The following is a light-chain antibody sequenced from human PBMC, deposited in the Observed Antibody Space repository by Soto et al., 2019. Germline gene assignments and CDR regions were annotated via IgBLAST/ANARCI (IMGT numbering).Light chain of an antibody. CDR2: DVS. CDR3: RSYPSSSTFSV. V-gene: IGLV2-14*01. Sequence: QSVLTQPASVSGSPGQSITISCTGTSSDVGGYNYVSWYQQHPGKAPKLMIYDVSNRPSGVSNRFSGSKSGNTASLTISGLQAEDESYYYCRSYPSSSTFSVLGTGSKIPV. J-gene: IGLJ1*01. CDR1: SSDVGGYNY.